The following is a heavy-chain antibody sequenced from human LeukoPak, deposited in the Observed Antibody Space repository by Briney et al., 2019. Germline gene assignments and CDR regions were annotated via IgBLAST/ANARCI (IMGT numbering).Heavy chain of an antibody. CDR3: ARQYYYDSSGSRYYFDY. CDR1: GGSISSYY. D-gene: IGHD3-22*01. Sequence: NSSETLSLTCTVSGGSISSYYWSWIRQPPGKGLEWVGYIYYSGSTNYNPSLKSRVTISVDTSKNQFSLKLSSVTAADTAVYYCARQYYYDSSGSRYYFDYWGQGTLVTVSS. CDR2: IYYSGST. J-gene: IGHJ4*02. V-gene: IGHV4-59*01.